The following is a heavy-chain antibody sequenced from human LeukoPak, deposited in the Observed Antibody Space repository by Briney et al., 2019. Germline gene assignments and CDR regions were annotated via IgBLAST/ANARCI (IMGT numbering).Heavy chain of an antibody. J-gene: IGHJ5*02. V-gene: IGHV3-21*01. CDR3: ARGTAAAAWFDP. CDR2: ISSSSNYI. CDR1: GFTFSSYE. Sequence: PGGSLRLSCVASGFTFSSYEMNWVRQAPGKGLEWVSSISSSSNYIYYADSVKGRFTISRDNAKNSLSLQMNSLRAEDTAVYYCARGTAAAAWFDPWGQGTLVTVSS. D-gene: IGHD6-13*01.